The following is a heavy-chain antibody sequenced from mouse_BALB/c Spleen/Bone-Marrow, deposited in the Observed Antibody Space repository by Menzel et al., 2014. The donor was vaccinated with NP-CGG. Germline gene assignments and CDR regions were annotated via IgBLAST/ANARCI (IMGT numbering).Heavy chain of an antibody. J-gene: IGHJ2*01. V-gene: IGHV1S56*01. D-gene: IGHD1-1*01. CDR1: NYTFXTYY. CDR2: IYPGNVNT. CDR3: ARSRYGSYYGY. Sequence: VKLVESGPELVKPGASVRISCKASNYTFXTYYIYWVKQRPGQGLEWIGWIYPGNVNTKYNEKFKAKATLTADKSSSTAYMQLSSLTSEHSAVYFCARSRYGSYYGYWGQGTPLTVSS.